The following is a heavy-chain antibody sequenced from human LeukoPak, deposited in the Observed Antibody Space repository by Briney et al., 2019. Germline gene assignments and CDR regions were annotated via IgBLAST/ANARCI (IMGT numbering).Heavy chain of an antibody. CDR2: ISGSGGST. D-gene: IGHD6-13*01. Sequence: GGSLRPSCAASGFTFSSYAMSWVRQAPGKGLEWVSAISGSGGSTYYADSVKGRFTISRDNSKNTLYLQMNSLRAEDTAVYYCAKDPEYSSSWYYFDYWGQGTLVTVSS. CDR3: AKDPEYSSSWYYFDY. V-gene: IGHV3-23*01. J-gene: IGHJ4*02. CDR1: GFTFSSYA.